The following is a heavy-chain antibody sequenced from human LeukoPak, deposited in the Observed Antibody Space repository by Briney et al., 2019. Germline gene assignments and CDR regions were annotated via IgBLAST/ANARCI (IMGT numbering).Heavy chain of an antibody. CDR3: ARIGYSSSCFDY. CDR2: ISSSSSYI. J-gene: IGHJ4*03. CDR1: GFTFSSYS. D-gene: IGHD6-13*01. V-gene: IGHV3-21*01. Sequence: GGSLRLSCAAPGFTFSSYSMNWVRQAPGKGLEWVSSISSSSSYIYYADSVKGRFTISRDNAKNSLYLQMNSLRAEGTAVYFCARIGYSSSCFDYWGQGTLVTVSS.